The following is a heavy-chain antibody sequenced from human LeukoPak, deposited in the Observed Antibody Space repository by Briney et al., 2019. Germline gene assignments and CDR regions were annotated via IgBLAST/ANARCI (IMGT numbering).Heavy chain of an antibody. CDR3: ARDLVSLGVPFFDI. CDR2: SNAGNGNT. D-gene: IGHD3-16*01. J-gene: IGHJ3*02. V-gene: IGHV1-3*02. CDR1: GYTFTSYA. Sequence: ASVTVSCKASGYTFTSYAMHWVRQAPGQRLEWMGWSNAGNGNTKYSQEFQGRVTITRDTSASTAYMELSSLRSEDMAVYYCARDLVSLGVPFFDIWGQGTMVTVSS.